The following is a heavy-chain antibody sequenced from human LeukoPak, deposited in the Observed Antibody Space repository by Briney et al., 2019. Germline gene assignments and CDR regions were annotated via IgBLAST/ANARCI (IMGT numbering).Heavy chain of an antibody. D-gene: IGHD2-15*01. J-gene: IGHJ5*02. Sequence: ASVKVSCKASGYTFTGYYMHSVRQAPGQGLEWMGWINPNSGDTNYAQKFQGRVTMTRDTSISTAYMELSRLRSDDTAVYYCARDRVGYCSGGSCYPNWFDPWGQGTLVTVSS. CDR3: ARDRVGYCSGGSCYPNWFDP. V-gene: IGHV1-2*02. CDR2: INPNSGDT. CDR1: GYTFTGYY.